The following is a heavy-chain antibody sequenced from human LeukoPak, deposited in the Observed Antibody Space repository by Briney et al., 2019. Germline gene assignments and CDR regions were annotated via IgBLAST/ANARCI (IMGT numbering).Heavy chain of an antibody. Sequence: SETLSLTCTVSGGSISSSSYYWGWIRQPPGTGLEWIGSIYYSGSTYYNPSLKSRVTISVDTSKNQFSLKLSSVTAADTAVYYCARGAAAAGPFDYWGQGTLVTVSS. D-gene: IGHD6-13*01. CDR2: IYYSGST. V-gene: IGHV4-39*07. CDR3: ARGAAAAGPFDY. CDR1: GGSISSSSYY. J-gene: IGHJ4*02.